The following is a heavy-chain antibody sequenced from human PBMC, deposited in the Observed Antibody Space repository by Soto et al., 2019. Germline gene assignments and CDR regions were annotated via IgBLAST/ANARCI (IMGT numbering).Heavy chain of an antibody. Sequence: ASVKVSCKASGYTFTSYGISWVRQAPGQGLEWMGWISAYNGNTNYAQKLQGRVTMTTDTSTSTAYMELRSLRSDDTAVYYCARSAYCGGDCSRDIYYYYGKAVWAQGSTVTVSS. CDR3: ARSAYCGGDCSRDIYYYYGKAV. J-gene: IGHJ6*02. V-gene: IGHV1-18*04. CDR2: ISAYNGNT. D-gene: IGHD2-21*02. CDR1: GYTFTSYG.